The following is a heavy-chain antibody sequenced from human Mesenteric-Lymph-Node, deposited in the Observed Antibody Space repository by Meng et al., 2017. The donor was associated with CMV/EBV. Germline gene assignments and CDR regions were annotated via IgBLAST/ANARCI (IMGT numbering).Heavy chain of an antibody. J-gene: IGHJ5*02. V-gene: IGHV3-11*06. Sequence: GESLKISCAASGFTFSDYYMSWIRQAPGKGLEWVSYISSSSSYIYYADSVKGRFTISRDNAKNSLYLQMNSLRAEDTAVYYCARDGGGSYDFWSGYHTWGQGTLVTVSS. D-gene: IGHD3-3*01. CDR1: GFTFSDYY. CDR3: ARDGGGSYDFWSGYHT. CDR2: ISSSSSYI.